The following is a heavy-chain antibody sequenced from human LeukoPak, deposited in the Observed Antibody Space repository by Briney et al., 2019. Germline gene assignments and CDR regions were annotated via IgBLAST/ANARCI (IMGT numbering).Heavy chain of an antibody. CDR2: IYPGESAA. CDR1: GYTFTNYW. Sequence: GESLQISCRGSGYTFTNYWIGWVRQMPGKGLEWRGIIYPGESAARYSPSFQGQVTISVDQSISTTYLQWSSLKASDTAIYYCARPGQRTDNAGWNHFDYWGQGTLVTVSS. D-gene: IGHD1-1*01. V-gene: IGHV5-51*01. J-gene: IGHJ4*02. CDR3: ARPGQRTDNAGWNHFDY.